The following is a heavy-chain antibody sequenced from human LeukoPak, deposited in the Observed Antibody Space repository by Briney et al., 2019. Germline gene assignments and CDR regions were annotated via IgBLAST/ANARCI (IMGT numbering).Heavy chain of an antibody. J-gene: IGHJ3*02. Sequence: GGSLRLSCAASGFIFSEFAMNWVRQAPGKGLEWVSVIGGDAVATYYADSVKGRFTISRDNSKSTLSLLMNSLRPEDTAVYYCAKDSWSRNGIYDPFDIWGRGTMVTVSS. V-gene: IGHV3-23*01. D-gene: IGHD2-8*01. CDR3: AKDSWSRNGIYDPFDI. CDR2: IGGDAVAT. CDR1: GFIFSEFA.